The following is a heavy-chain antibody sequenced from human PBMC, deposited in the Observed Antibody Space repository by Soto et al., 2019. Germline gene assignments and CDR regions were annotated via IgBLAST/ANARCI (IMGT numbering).Heavy chain of an antibody. CDR2: ISYDGSNK. CDR3: AKGAKYSSPRSGMDV. V-gene: IGHV3-30*18. CDR1: GFTFSSYG. Sequence: QVQLVESGGGVVQPGRSLRLSCAASGFTFSSYGRHWVRQAPGKGLEWVAVISYDGSNKYYADSVKGRFTISRDNSKNTLYLQMNSLRAEDTAVYYCAKGAKYSSPRSGMDVWGQGTTVTVSS. D-gene: IGHD6-6*01. J-gene: IGHJ6*02.